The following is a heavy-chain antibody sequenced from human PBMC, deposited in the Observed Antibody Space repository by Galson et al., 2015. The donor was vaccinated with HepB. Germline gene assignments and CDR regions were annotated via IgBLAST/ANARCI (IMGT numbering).Heavy chain of an antibody. J-gene: IGHJ4*02. CDR1: GFTFSSYG. Sequence: SLRLSCAASGFTFSSYGMHWVRQAPGKGLEWVAVIWYDGSNKYYADSVKGRFTISRDNSKNTLYLQMNSLRAEDTAVYYCARILDSSGWYAFDYWGQGTLVTVSS. CDR2: IWYDGSNK. CDR3: ARILDSSGWYAFDY. D-gene: IGHD6-19*01. V-gene: IGHV3-33*08.